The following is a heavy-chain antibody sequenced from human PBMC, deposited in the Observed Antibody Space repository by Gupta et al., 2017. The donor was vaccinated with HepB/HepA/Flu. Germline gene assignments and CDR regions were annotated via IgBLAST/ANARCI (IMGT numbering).Heavy chain of an antibody. Sequence: QVQLQESGPGLVKPSESLSLTCTVSGFSMSSSAAYWAWIRQPPGKGLEWIGSVFYSGRTHYNPSLESRVTVSVDSSKNQFSLRLISMTAADTAVYYCARHQAGWYFDLWGRATLVTVSS. V-gene: IGHV4-39*01. J-gene: IGHJ2*01. CDR3: ARHQAGWYFDL. CDR2: VFYSGRT. D-gene: IGHD6-19*01. CDR1: GFSMSSSAAY.